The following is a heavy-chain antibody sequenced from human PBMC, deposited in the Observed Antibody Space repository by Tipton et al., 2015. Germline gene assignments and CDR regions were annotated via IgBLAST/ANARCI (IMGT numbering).Heavy chain of an antibody. CDR3: ARDLEHGMDV. J-gene: IGHJ6*02. D-gene: IGHD5-24*01. Sequence: TLSLTCTVSRDSINKYYWSWIRQPPGKELQWIGYIQYSGGTNYNPSLESRVSMSVDTSKNHFSLSLTSVTAADTAIYYCARDLEHGMDVWGQGTTVTVSS. CDR1: RDSINKYY. V-gene: IGHV4-59*01. CDR2: IQYSGGT.